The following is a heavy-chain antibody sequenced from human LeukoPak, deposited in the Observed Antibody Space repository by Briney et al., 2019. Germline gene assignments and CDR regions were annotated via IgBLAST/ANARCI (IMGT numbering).Heavy chain of an antibody. CDR2: ISAYNGNT. D-gene: IGHD3-10*01. CDR3: ARDREKSELHLLWFGELLRINYYYYGMDV. CDR1: GYTFTSYG. J-gene: IGHJ6*02. Sequence: PVASVNVSCKASGYTFTSYGISWVRQAPGQGLEWMGWISAYNGNTNYAQKLQGRVTMTTDTSTSTAYMELRSLRSDDTAVYYCARDREKSELHLLWFGELLRINYYYYGMDVWGQGTTVTVSS. V-gene: IGHV1-18*01.